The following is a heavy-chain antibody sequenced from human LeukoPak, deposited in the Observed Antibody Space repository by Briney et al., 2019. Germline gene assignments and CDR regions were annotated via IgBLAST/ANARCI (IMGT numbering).Heavy chain of an antibody. D-gene: IGHD3-10*01. CDR2: INGDGRST. CDR1: GFTFSTYW. J-gene: IGHJ4*02. V-gene: IGHV3-74*01. CDR3: AKDRVDGSGSQFDS. Sequence: GGSLRLSCAASGFTFSTYWMHWVRQAPGKGLVWVSRINGDGRSTTYADSVKGRFTISKDNAMDTLFLQMNSLRADDTAVYYCAKDRVDGSGSQFDSWGQGSLVTVSS.